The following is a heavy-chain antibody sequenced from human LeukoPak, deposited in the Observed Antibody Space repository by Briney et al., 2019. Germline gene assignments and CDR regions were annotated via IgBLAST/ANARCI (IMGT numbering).Heavy chain of an antibody. D-gene: IGHD3-3*01. CDR3: ARGVSEYDFWSGKNYFDY. V-gene: IGHV4-34*01. J-gene: IGHJ4*02. CDR1: GGSFSGYY. CDR2: INHSGST. Sequence: SETLSLTCAVYGGSFSGYYWSWIRQPPGKGLEWIGEINHSGSTNYNPSLKSRVTISVGTSKNQFSLKLSSVTAADTAVYYCARGVSEYDFWSGKNYFDYWGQGTLVTVSS.